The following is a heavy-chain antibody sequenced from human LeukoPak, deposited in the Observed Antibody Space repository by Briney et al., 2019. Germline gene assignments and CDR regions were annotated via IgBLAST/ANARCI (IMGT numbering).Heavy chain of an antibody. V-gene: IGHV1-69*06. CDR2: IIPIFGAP. J-gene: IGHJ6*03. CDR3: ATPRRPTDYYYYYMNV. CDR1: GGTFSTYP. D-gene: IGHD4-11*01. Sequence: SSVKVSCNPSGGTFSTYPINWVRQAPGQGLDWLGHIIPIFGAPDYAQKFQGRVTITADKSTNTAFMELISVRSDDTAVYYCATPRRPTDYYYYYMNVWGNGTTVTVSS.